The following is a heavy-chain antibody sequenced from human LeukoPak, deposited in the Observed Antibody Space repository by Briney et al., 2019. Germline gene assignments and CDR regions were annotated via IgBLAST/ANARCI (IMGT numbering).Heavy chain of an antibody. Sequence: SETLSLTCTVSGGSISSSSYYWGWIRQPPGKGLEWIGSIYYSGSTYYNPSLKSRVTISVDTSKNQFSLKLSSVTAADTAVYYCARVLGYGSGSYHYYYYGMDVWGQGTTVTVSS. D-gene: IGHD3-10*01. CDR1: GGSISSSSYY. CDR3: ARVLGYGSGSYHYYYYGMDV. CDR2: IYYSGST. V-gene: IGHV4-39*07. J-gene: IGHJ6*02.